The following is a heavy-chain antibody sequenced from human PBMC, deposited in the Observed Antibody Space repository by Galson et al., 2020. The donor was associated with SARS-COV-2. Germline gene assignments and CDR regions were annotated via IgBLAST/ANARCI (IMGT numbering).Heavy chain of an antibody. D-gene: IGHD3-10*01. J-gene: IGHJ4*02. CDR2: ISYDGSNK. V-gene: IGHV3-30*18. Sequence: SLRLSCAASGFTFSSYGMPWVRQAPGKGLEWVAVISYDGSNKYYADSVKGRFTISRDNSKNTLYLQMNSLRAEDTAVYYCAKEGLGAYYYGSGSEFDYWGQGTLVTVSS. CDR3: AKEGLGAYYYGSGSEFDY. CDR1: GFTFSSYG.